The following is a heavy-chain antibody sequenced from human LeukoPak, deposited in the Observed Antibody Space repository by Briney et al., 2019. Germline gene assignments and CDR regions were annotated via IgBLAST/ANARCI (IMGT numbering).Heavy chain of an antibody. CDR1: GGSISSYY. J-gene: IGHJ5*02. D-gene: IGHD2-2*01. V-gene: IGHV4-4*07. Sequence: SETLSLTCTVSGGSISSYYWSWIRQPAGKGLEWIGRIYTSGSTNYNPSLKSRVTMSVDTSKNQFSLKLSFVTAADTAVYYCVRDAGAGDWFDPWGQGTLVTVSS. CDR2: IYTSGST. CDR3: VRDAGAGDWFDP.